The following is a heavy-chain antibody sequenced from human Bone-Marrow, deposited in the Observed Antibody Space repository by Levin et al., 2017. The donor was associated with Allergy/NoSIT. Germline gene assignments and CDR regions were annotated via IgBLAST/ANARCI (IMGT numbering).Heavy chain of an antibody. D-gene: IGHD4-17*01. CDR1: GFRFSSHT. J-gene: IGHJ4*02. CDR2: ISFDGSNK. CDR3: ARDTVTTDYYFDY. Sequence: GESLKISCAASGFRFSSHTMHWVRQAPGKGLEWVAAISFDGSNKDYADSVKGRFTISRDNSKKTLFLQLTALSPEDRAVYYCARDTVTTDYYFDYWGQGALVTVSS. V-gene: IGHV3-30-3*01.